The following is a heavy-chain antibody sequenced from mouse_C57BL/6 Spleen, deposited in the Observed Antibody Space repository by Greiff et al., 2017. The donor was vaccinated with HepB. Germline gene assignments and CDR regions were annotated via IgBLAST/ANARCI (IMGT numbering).Heavy chain of an antibody. Sequence: EVKVVESGGGLVQSGRSLRLSCATSGFTFSDFYMEWVRQAPGKGLEWIAASRNKANDYTTEYSASVKGRFIVSRDTSQSILYLQMNALRAEDTAIYYCARDADYDYDYYAMDYWGQGTSVTVSS. V-gene: IGHV7-1*01. CDR3: ARDADYDYDYYAMDY. J-gene: IGHJ4*01. CDR2: SRNKANDYTT. D-gene: IGHD2-4*01. CDR1: GFTFSDFY.